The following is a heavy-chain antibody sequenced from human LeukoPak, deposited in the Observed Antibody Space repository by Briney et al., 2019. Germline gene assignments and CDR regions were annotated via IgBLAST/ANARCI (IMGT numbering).Heavy chain of an antibody. Sequence: PGRSLRLSCAASGFTFDDYAMPWVRQAPGKGLEWVSGISWNSGSIDYADAVKGRFTISRDNAKNSLYLQMNSLRAEDTALYYCAKSASRISGSFYYGPTFQFDYWGQGTLVTVSS. V-gene: IGHV3-9*01. CDR2: ISWNSGSI. CDR1: GFTFDDYA. D-gene: IGHD3-10*01. CDR3: AKSASRISGSFYYGPTFQFDY. J-gene: IGHJ4*02.